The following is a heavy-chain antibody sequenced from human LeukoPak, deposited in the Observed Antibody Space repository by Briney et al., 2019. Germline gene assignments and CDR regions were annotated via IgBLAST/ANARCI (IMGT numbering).Heavy chain of an antibody. D-gene: IGHD2-15*01. CDR2: IIPILGIA. CDR3: ARGYCSGGSCYPADY. J-gene: IGHJ4*02. V-gene: IGHV1-69*04. Sequence: SVKVSCKASGGTFISYAISWVRQAPGQGLEWMGRIIPILGIANYTQKFQGRVTITADKSTSTAYMELSSLRSEDTAVYYCARGYCSGGSCYPADYWGQGTLVTVSS. CDR1: GGTFISYA.